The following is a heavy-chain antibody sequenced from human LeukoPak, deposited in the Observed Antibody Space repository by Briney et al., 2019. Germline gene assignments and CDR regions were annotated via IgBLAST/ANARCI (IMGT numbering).Heavy chain of an antibody. Sequence: GGSLRLSCAASGFTFSSYSFNWVRQAPGKGLEWVSYISSSSSTIYYAGSVKGRFTISRDNAKKSLYLQMNSLRDEDTAVYYCARETIAASLVDYWGQGTLVTVSS. CDR1: GFTFSSYS. D-gene: IGHD6-13*01. V-gene: IGHV3-48*02. J-gene: IGHJ4*02. CDR3: ARETIAASLVDY. CDR2: ISSSSSTI.